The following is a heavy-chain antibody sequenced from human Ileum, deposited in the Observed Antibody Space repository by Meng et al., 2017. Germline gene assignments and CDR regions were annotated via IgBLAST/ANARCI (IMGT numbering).Heavy chain of an antibody. CDR3: ARDHWGSLDY. CDR1: GGSVSSAGYQ. CDR2: AST. Sequence: VQLQESGPVLVRPSETLSLICTVSGGSVSSAGYQWGWIRQPPGKGLEWIGYASTNYNPSLKSRVTISLDTSKNQFSLKLSSVTAADTAVYYCARDHWGSLDYWGQGILVTVSS. D-gene: IGHD7-27*01. J-gene: IGHJ4*02. V-gene: IGHV4-61*08.